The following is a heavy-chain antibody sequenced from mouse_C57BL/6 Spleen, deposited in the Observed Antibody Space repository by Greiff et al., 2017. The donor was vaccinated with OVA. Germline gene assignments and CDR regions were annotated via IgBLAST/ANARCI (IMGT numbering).Heavy chain of an antibody. CDR1: GFTFSDYY. CDR2: ISNGGGST. D-gene: IGHD3-2*02. V-gene: IGHV5-12*01. Sequence: EVKLMESGGGLVQPGGSLKLSCAASGFTFSDYYMYWVRQTPEKRLEWVAYISNGGGSTYYPDTVKGRFTISRDNAKNTLYLQMSRLKSEDTAMYYCASPDSSGYSAMDYWGQGTSVTVSS. CDR3: ASPDSSGYSAMDY. J-gene: IGHJ4*01.